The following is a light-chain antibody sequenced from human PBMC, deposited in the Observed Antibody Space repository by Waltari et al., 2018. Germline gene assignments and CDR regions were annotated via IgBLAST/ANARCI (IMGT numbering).Light chain of an antibody. CDR1: QSIGSA. Sequence: EIELTQSPATLSVSPGERATLSCRASQSIGSALAWYQQKPGQGPRLLFYGASTRATGIPARLSGSGSGTDFTLTISGLQSEDFADYYCQQYDVWPLTFGGGTKVHIK. V-gene: IGKV3D-15*01. J-gene: IGKJ4*01. CDR2: GAS. CDR3: QQYDVWPLT.